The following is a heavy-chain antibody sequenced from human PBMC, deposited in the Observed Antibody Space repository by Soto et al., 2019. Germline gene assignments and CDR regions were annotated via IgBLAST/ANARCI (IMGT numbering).Heavy chain of an antibody. J-gene: IGHJ5*02. CDR2: ISGSGGST. D-gene: IGHD2-15*01. CDR3: AKNPLRVAATRGMRWFDP. CDR1: GFTFSSYA. Sequence: GGSLRLSCAASGFTFSSYAMSWVRQAPGKGLEWVSAISGSGGSTYYADSVKGRFTISRDNSKNTLYLQMNSLRAEDTAVYYCAKNPLRVAATRGMRWFDPWGQGTLVTVSS. V-gene: IGHV3-23*01.